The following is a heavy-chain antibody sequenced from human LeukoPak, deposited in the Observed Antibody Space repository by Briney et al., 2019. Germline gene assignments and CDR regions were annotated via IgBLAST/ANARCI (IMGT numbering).Heavy chain of an antibody. CDR3: ARDGRPSPL. D-gene: IGHD1-26*01. J-gene: IGHJ4*02. CDR1: GFTFSGYT. CDR2: ISSSSNYI. Sequence: PGGSLRLSCAASGFTFSGYTMNWVRQAPGKGLECVSSISSSSNYITYADSVKGRFTISRDNAKNSLYLQMNSLRADDTAAYYCARDGRPSPLWGQGTLVTVSS. V-gene: IGHV3-21*01.